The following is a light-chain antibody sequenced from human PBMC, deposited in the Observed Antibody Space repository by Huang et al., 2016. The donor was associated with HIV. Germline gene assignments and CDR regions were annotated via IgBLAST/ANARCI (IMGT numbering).Light chain of an antibody. CDR1: QGVSTY. CDR3: QKYDSAPYT. Sequence: DVQMTQSPSSLSTSVGDRVTITCRAIQGVSTYLAWYQQKPGKAPKILIYAASTLQSGVPFRFSGSGSGTDFTLTISSLQPEDVATYFCQKYDSAPYTFGQGTKVDIK. J-gene: IGKJ2*01. V-gene: IGKV1-27*01. CDR2: AAS.